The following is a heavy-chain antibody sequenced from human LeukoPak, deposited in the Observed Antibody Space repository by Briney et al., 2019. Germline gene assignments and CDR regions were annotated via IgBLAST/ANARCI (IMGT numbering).Heavy chain of an antibody. CDR3: ARDQQQSYGRYFEH. CDR1: GDSLSTYH. V-gene: IGHV4-59*01. Sequence: SETVSLTCSVSGDSLSTYHWNWIRKPPGRGLEWVGYMQSTCNSNYNPSLRSRVTIFVDTSNNQVGVILRSVSAADTAVYFCARDQQQSYGRYFEHWGQGALVSVPS. J-gene: IGHJ4*02. D-gene: IGHD3-16*01. CDR2: MQSTCNS.